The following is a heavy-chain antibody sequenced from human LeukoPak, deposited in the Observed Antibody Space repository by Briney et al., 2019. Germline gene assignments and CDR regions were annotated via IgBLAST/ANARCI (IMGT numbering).Heavy chain of an antibody. V-gene: IGHV5-51*01. Sequence: GESLKISCKGSGYCFTSYWISCVRQMPAKGLEWMGIIYPGDSDTRYSPSFQGKVTISTDKSISTAYLQWSSLKASDTAMYYCARLYGSGSYPFYYWGQGTLVTVSS. CDR3: ARLYGSGSYPFYY. J-gene: IGHJ4*02. D-gene: IGHD3-10*01. CDR1: GYCFTSYW. CDR2: IYPGDSDT.